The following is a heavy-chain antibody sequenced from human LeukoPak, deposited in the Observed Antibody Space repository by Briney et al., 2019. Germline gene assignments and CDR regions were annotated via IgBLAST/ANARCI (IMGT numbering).Heavy chain of an antibody. CDR1: GFTLSSYS. D-gene: IGHD6-19*01. CDR2: ISSGSTTI. J-gene: IGHJ4*02. CDR3: ARDVEQWLVRVYYFDY. Sequence: HPGGSLRLSRATSGFTLSSYSMNWVRQAPGKGLEWVSYISSGSTTIYYADSVKGRFTISRDNAKNSLYLQMNSLRAEDTAVYYCARDVEQWLVRVYYFDYWGQGTLVTVSS. V-gene: IGHV3-48*01.